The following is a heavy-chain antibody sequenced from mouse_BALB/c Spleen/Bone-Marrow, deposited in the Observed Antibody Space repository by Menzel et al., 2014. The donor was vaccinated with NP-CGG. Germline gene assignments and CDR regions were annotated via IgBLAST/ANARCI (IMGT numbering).Heavy chain of an antibody. D-gene: IGHD2-14*01. CDR3: ARGGRYDERTWFAY. CDR1: GYTFTSYW. Sequence: QVQLQQSGAELVKPGASVKLSCKASGYTFTSYWMHWVKQRPGQGLEWIGEINPSNGRTNYNEKFKSKATLTVDKSSSTAYMQFSSLTSEDSAVYYCARGGRYDERTWFAYWGQGTLVTVSA. V-gene: IGHV1S81*02. CDR2: INPSNGRT. J-gene: IGHJ3*01.